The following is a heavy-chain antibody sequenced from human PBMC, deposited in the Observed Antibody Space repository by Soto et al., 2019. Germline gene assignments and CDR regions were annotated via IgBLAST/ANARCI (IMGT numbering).Heavy chain of an antibody. Sequence: QVQLQESGPGLVKPSETLSLTCTVSGGSISTYYWSWIRQPPGKGLEWVGYIYYSGSTNYNPSLKSRVTISVDTSNNQFSLKLSSMTAAATAVYYCARGRPWELYDYWGQGTLVTVSS. CDR1: GGSISTYY. D-gene: IGHD1-26*01. J-gene: IGHJ4*02. V-gene: IGHV4-59*12. CDR2: IYYSGST. CDR3: ARGRPWELYDY.